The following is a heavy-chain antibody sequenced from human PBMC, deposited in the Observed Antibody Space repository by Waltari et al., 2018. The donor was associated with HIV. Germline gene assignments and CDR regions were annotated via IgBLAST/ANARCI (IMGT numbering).Heavy chain of an antibody. J-gene: IGHJ6*01. D-gene: IGHD3-9*01. CDR1: RDSVTSGQRY. CDR3: ASGRILTGYWGTDYYYGMDV. Sequence: QVHLEESRPGLVRPSETLSLTCTVSRDSVTSGQRYWSWIRQPPGKGLEWIGYIFYNEQNISLEYNPSLESRVTISVATSRNHVSVNLTSVTTADAALYFCASGRILTGYWGTDYYYGMDVWGQGTTVAVSS. CDR2: IFYNEQN. V-gene: IGHV4-61*03.